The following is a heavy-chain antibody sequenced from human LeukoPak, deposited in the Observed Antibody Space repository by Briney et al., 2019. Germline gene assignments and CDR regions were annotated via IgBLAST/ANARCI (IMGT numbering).Heavy chain of an antibody. CDR2: IYYSGST. CDR3: ARARYDILTGYPVFDY. J-gene: IGHJ4*02. D-gene: IGHD3-9*01. CDR1: GGSISSSNYY. V-gene: IGHV4-30-4*08. Sequence: SETLSLTCTVSGGSISSSNYYWAWIRQPPGKGLEWIGYIYYSGSTYYNPSLKSRVTISEDTSKNQFSLKLSSVTAADTAVYYCARARYDILTGYPVFDYWGQGTLVTVSS.